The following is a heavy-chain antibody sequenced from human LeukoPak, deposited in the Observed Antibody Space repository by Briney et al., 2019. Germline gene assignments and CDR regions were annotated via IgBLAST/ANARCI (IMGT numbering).Heavy chain of an antibody. V-gene: IGHV1-3*01. CDR1: GYTFTSYA. CDR3: ARDLGYCTGGTCYPNWFDP. CDR2: IDAGNDNT. J-gene: IGHJ5*02. Sequence: ASVKVSCKASGYTFTSYAMHWVRQAPGQRLEWMGWIDAGNDNTKYSQKFQGRVTITRDTSASTAYMELSSLRSEDTAVYYCARDLGYCTGGTCYPNWFDPWGQGTLVTVSS. D-gene: IGHD2-15*01.